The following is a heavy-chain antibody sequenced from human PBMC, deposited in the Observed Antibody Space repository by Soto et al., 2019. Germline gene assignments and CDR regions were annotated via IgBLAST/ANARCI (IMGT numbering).Heavy chain of an antibody. CDR1: GFTFSSYA. J-gene: IGHJ5*02. V-gene: IGHV3-23*01. CDR2: ISGSGGST. Sequence: GGSLRLSCAASGFTFSSYAMSWVRQAPGKGLEWVSAISGSGGSTYHADSLKGRFTISREHSKNTLYLQMNSLRAEDTAVYYCAKGLGKYNWFDPWGQGTLVTSPQ. CDR3: AKGLGKYNWFDP.